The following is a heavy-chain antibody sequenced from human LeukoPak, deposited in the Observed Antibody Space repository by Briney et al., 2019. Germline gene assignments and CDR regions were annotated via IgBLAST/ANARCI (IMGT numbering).Heavy chain of an antibody. Sequence: GGSLRLSCAASGFSFSDYYMSWIRQAPGKGLEWVSYISSSGSSIYYADSVKGRFTISRDNAKSSLYLQMNSLRAEDTAIYYCARDKIVGATNFDYWGQGTLVTVSS. CDR1: GFSFSDYY. CDR2: ISSSGSSI. J-gene: IGHJ4*02. D-gene: IGHD1-26*01. CDR3: ARDKIVGATNFDY. V-gene: IGHV3-11*01.